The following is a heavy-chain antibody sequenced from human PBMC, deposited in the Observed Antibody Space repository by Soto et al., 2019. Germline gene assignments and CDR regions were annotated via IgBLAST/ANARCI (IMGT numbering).Heavy chain of an antibody. CDR1: GYTFTGYY. CDR3: ARGKPLDIVVVVAARGFDY. CDR2: INPNSGGT. Sequence: ASVKVSCKASGYTFTGYYMHWVRQAPGQGLEWMGWINPNSGGTNYAQKFQGWVTMTRDTSISTAYMELSRLRSDDTAVYYCARGKPLDIVVVVAARGFDYCGQGTLVTVSS. J-gene: IGHJ4*02. D-gene: IGHD2-15*01. V-gene: IGHV1-2*04.